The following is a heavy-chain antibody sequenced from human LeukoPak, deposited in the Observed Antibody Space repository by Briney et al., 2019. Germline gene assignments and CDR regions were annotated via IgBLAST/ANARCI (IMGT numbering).Heavy chain of an antibody. D-gene: IGHD5-12*01. CDR3: ARDDENGYNSLDY. V-gene: IGHV3-30-3*01. CDR2: ISGDGGSI. CDR1: GFTFSSYA. Sequence: PGRSLRLSCAASGFTFSSYAMHWVRQAPGKGLECVAVISGDGGSIYYADSVKGRFTISRDNSKNTLYLQMNSLGPDDTAMFYCARDDENGYNSLDYWGQGTLVTVSS. J-gene: IGHJ4*02.